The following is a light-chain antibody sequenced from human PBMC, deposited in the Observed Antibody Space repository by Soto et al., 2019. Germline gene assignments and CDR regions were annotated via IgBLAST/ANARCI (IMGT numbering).Light chain of an antibody. V-gene: IGLV2-14*01. CDR2: DVN. CDR1: SSDVGGYNY. CDR3: SSYSSSGTLYV. J-gene: IGLJ1*01. Sequence: QSALTQPASVSGSPGQSITISCTGTSSDVGGYNYVSWYQHHPGKAPKLMIYDVNNRPSGISNRFFGSKSDNTASLTISGLQTEDEADYYCSSYSSSGTLYVFGTGTKLTVL.